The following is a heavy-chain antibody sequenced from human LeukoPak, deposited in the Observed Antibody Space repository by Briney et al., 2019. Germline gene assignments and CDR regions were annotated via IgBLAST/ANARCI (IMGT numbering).Heavy chain of an antibody. D-gene: IGHD2-2*01. CDR3: ARKGQRCTSQKYQLFYMDG. CDR1: GYTFTGYY. CDR2: INPISGGI. Sequence: GASVKVSCKASGYTFTGYYMHWVRQAPGQGLEWMGRINPISGGINYAQKFQGRVTMTRDKSTSTVYMELSSLRSDDTAVYYCARKGQRCTSQKYQLFYMDGWLKGTTDTDCS. J-gene: IGHJ6*03. V-gene: IGHV1-2*06.